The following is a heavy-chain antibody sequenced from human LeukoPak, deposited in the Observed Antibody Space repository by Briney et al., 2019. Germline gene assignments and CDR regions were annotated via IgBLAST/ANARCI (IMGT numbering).Heavy chain of an antibody. CDR3: ARGYYDSSGYSPFDP. Sequence: SETLSLTCTVSGGSISSYYWSWIRQPPGKGLEWIGYIYYSGATYYNPSLRSRFSISVDTSKNQFSLKLSSVTAADTAVYYCARGYYDSSGYSPFDPWGQGTQVTVSS. CDR1: GGSISSYY. J-gene: IGHJ5*02. D-gene: IGHD3-22*01. CDR2: IYYSGAT. V-gene: IGHV4-59*12.